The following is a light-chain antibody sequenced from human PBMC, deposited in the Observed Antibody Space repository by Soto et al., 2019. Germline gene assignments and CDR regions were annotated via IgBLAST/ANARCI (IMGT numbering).Light chain of an antibody. Sequence: SPSSLSASVGDRVTITCRASQSISSYLNWYQQKPGKAPKLLIYAASSLQSGVPSRFSGSGSGTDFTLTISSLQPEDFATYYCQQSYRTPRTFGQGTKVDIK. J-gene: IGKJ1*01. CDR3: QQSYRTPRT. V-gene: IGKV1-39*01. CDR1: QSISSY. CDR2: AAS.